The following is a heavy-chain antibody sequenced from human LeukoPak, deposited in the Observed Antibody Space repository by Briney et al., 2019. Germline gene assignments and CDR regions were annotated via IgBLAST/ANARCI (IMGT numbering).Heavy chain of an antibody. V-gene: IGHV3-21*01. CDR2: ISSSSSYI. CDR1: GFTFSSYS. Sequence: GGSLRLSCAASGFTFSSYSMNWVRQAPGKGLEWVSSISSSSSYIYYADSVKGRFTISRDNAKNSLYLQMNSLRAEDTAVYYCARIYKDDYYGSGSYPYYFDYWGQGTLVTVSS. CDR3: ARIYKDDYYGSGSYPYYFDY. J-gene: IGHJ4*02. D-gene: IGHD3-10*01.